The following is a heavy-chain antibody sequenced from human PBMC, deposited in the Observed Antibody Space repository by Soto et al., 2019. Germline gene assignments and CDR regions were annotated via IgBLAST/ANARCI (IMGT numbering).Heavy chain of an antibody. V-gene: IGHV3-15*01. CDR2: IKSKTDGGTT. Sequence: GGSLRLSCAASGFTFSNAWMSWVRQAPGKGLEWVGRIKSKTDGGTTDYAAPVKGRFTISGDDSKNTLYLQMNSLKTEDTAVYYCTTSTRIMITFGGVIDEAEPVPWGQGTLVTVSS. J-gene: IGHJ5*02. CDR1: GFTFSNAW. CDR3: TTSTRIMITFGGVIDEAEPVP. D-gene: IGHD3-16*02.